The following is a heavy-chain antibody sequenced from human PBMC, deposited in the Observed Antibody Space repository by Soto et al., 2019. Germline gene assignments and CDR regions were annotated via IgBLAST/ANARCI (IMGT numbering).Heavy chain of an antibody. V-gene: IGHV1-24*01. J-gene: IGHJ4*02. CDR2: FDPEDGET. D-gene: IGHD3-22*01. Sequence: GASVKVSCKVSGYTLTELSMHWVRQAPGKGLEWMGGFDPEDGETIYAQKFQGRVTMTEDTSTDTAYMELSSLRSEDTAVYYCATGCDSSGYYRYYFDYWGQGTLVTVSS. CDR1: GYTLTELS. CDR3: ATGCDSSGYYRYYFDY.